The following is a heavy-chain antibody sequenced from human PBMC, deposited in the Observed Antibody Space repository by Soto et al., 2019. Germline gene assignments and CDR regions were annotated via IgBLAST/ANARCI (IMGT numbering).Heavy chain of an antibody. CDR2: ISSSSSYI. D-gene: IGHD6-19*01. CDR1: GFTFSSYA. J-gene: IGHJ4*02. Sequence: GGSLRLSCAASGFTFSSYAMSWVRQAPGKGLEWVSSISSSSSYIYYADSVKGRFTISRDNAKNSLYLQMNSLRAEDTAVYYCARGLKYSSGLTWGQGTLVTVSS. V-gene: IGHV3-21*01. CDR3: ARGLKYSSGLT.